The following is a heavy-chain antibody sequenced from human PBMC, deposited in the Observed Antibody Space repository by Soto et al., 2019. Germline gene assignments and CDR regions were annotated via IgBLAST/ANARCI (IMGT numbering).Heavy chain of an antibody. J-gene: IGHJ6*03. D-gene: IGHD6-19*01. Sequence: KESGPVLVKPTETLTLTCTVSGFSLSNGKVGVSWIRQPPGKALEWLAHIFSNDEKSYRTSLKSRLTISEDTSKSQVVLTMTNVDPVDTATYYCARILFGRSVAGGYFYMDVW. CDR1: GFSLSNGKVG. CDR3: ARILFGRSVAGGYFYMDV. CDR2: IFSNDEK. V-gene: IGHV2-26*01.